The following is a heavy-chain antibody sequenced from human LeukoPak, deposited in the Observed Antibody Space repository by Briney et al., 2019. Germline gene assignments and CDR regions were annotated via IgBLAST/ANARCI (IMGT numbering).Heavy chain of an antibody. V-gene: IGHV3-30-3*01. Sequence: GRSLRLSCAASGFTFSSYAMHWVRQAPGKGLEWVAVISYDGSNKYYADSVKGRFTISRDNSKNTLYLQMNSLRAEDTAVYYCAREGAHSASYYYYGMDVWGQGTTVTVCS. CDR2: ISYDGSNK. CDR3: AREGAHSASYYYYGMDV. J-gene: IGHJ6*02. CDR1: GFTFSSYA. D-gene: IGHD3-10*01.